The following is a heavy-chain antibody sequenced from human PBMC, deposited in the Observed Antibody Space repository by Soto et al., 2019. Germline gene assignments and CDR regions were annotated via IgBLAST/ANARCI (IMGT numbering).Heavy chain of an antibody. D-gene: IGHD2-8*02. CDR1: GYTFTSYA. V-gene: IGHV1-3*05. CDR3: ASGDWWLFDY. J-gene: IGHJ4*02. Sequence: QVQLVQSGAEEKKPGASVKVSCKASGYTFTSYAMHWVRQAPGQGLEWMGWINAGNGNTKYSQKFQGRVTITRDTSASTACMELSSLRSEDTAVYYFASGDWWLFDYWGQGTLVTVSS. CDR2: INAGNGNT.